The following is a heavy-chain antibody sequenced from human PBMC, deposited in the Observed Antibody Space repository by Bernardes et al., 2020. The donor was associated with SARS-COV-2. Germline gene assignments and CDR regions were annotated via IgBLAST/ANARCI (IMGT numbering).Heavy chain of an antibody. J-gene: IGHJ4*02. Sequence: SETLSLTCAVYGGSFSGYWSWIRPPPGKGLEWIGEINHSGGTKYNPSLKSRVTISVDTSKNQFSLRLSSVTAADTAVYYCTRHGGRYFDFWGQGTLVTVSS. CDR3: TRHGGRYFDF. D-gene: IGHD2-15*01. V-gene: IGHV4-34*01. CDR2: INHSGGT. CDR1: GGSFSGY.